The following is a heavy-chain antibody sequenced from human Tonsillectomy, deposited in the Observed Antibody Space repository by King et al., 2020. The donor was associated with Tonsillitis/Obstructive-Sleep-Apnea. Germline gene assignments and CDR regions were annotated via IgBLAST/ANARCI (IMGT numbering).Heavy chain of an antibody. V-gene: IGHV4-34*01. D-gene: IGHD2-15*01. CDR1: GESFSGYY. Sequence: VQLQQWGAGLLKPSETLSLTCAVYGESFSGYYWSWIRQAPGKGLEWIGEINHSGSTNYNPSLKSRVTISVDTSKNQFSLKLSFVTAADTAVYYCARIHAAVSRVVAATRGGWFDPWGQGTLVTVSS. CDR3: ARIHAAVSRVVAATRGGWFDP. J-gene: IGHJ5*02. CDR2: INHSGST.